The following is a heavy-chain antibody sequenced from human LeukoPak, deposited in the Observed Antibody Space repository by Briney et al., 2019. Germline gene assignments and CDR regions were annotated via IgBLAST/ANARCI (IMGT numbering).Heavy chain of an antibody. CDR3: AREMATITAPFDC. CDR1: GFTFNDHA. Sequence: SGGSLRLSCVASGFTFNDHAMYWVRQAPGKGLEWVSGINWNSDRIGYADSVRGRFTISRDNAKNSLYLQMNSLRAEDTALYYCAREMATITAPFDCWGQGTLVTVSS. CDR2: INWNSDRI. D-gene: IGHD5-24*01. V-gene: IGHV3-9*01. J-gene: IGHJ4*02.